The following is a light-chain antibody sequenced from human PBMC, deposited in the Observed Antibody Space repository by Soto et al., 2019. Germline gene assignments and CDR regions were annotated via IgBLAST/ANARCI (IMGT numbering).Light chain of an antibody. V-gene: IGKV3-15*01. J-gene: IGKJ4*01. Sequence: EIVMTQSPATLSVSPGERATLSCRASQSVSSNLAWYQQKPGQAPRLLIYVASTRATGIPARFSGSGSGTEFTLTIRGLQSEDFAVYYCQQYNNWPLTFGGGTKVEIK. CDR2: VAS. CDR1: QSVSSN. CDR3: QQYNNWPLT.